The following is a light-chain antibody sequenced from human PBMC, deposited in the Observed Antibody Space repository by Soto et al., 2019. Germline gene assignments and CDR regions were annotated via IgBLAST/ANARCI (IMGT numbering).Light chain of an antibody. CDR2: EVN. V-gene: IGLV2-8*01. Sequence: QSVLTQPPSASGSPGQSVTISCTGTSSDVGGYNYVSWYQQHPGKAPKLMIYEVNKRPSGVPDRFSGSKSGNTASLTVSGLQAEDEAGYYCSSHAGSNNLVFGGGTQLTVL. J-gene: IGLJ3*02. CDR1: SSDVGGYNY. CDR3: SSHAGSNNLV.